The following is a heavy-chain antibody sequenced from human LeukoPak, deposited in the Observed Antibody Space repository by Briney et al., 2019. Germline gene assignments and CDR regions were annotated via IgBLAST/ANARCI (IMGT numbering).Heavy chain of an antibody. J-gene: IGHJ4*02. CDR3: ARGGH. Sequence: GGSLRLSCAVSGLTVSDNYMTWVRQAPGKGLEWVSVIYTGGTTYYADSVKGRFTIARGNSKNTLYLQMNSLRPEDTAVYYCARGGHWGQGTLVTVSS. CDR1: GLTVSDNY. CDR2: IYTGGTT. V-gene: IGHV3-53*01.